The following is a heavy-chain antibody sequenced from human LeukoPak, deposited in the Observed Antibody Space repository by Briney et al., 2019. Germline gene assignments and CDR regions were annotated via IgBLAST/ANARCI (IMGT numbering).Heavy chain of an antibody. CDR1: GYTFTSYY. CDR2: INPSGGST. Sequence: ASVKVSCKASGYTFTSYYMHWVRQAPGQALEWMGIINPSGGSTSYAQKFQGRVTMTRDTSTSTVYMELSSLRSEDTAVYYCARDWGTTVTSGYWGQGTLVTVSS. V-gene: IGHV1-46*01. CDR3: ARDWGTTVTSGY. J-gene: IGHJ4*02. D-gene: IGHD4-17*01.